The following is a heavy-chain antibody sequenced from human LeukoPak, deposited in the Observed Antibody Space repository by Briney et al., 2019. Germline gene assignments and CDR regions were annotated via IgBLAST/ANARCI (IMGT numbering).Heavy chain of an antibody. CDR2: IYHSGST. CDR3: ARDSSATQSFDY. Sequence: SETLSLTCAVSGYSISSGYYWGWIRQPPGKGLEWIGSIYHSGSTYYNPSLKSRVTISVDTSKNQFSLKLNSVTAADTAFYYCARDSSATQSFDYWGQGTLVTVSS. V-gene: IGHV4-38-2*02. D-gene: IGHD6-25*01. J-gene: IGHJ4*02. CDR1: GYSISSGYY.